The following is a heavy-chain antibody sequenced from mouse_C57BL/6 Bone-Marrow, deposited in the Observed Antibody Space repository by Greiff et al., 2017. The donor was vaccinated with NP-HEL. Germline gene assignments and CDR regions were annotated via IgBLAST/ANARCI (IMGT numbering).Heavy chain of an antibody. Sequence: QVQLQQSGAELARPGASVKLSCKASGYTFTSYGISWVKQRTGQGLEWIGEIYPRSGNNYYNEKFKGKATLTADKSSSTTYMELRSLTSEDSAVYFCATDSSAWFAYWGQGTLVTVSA. CDR1: GYTFTSYG. J-gene: IGHJ3*01. D-gene: IGHD3-2*02. CDR2: IYPRSGNN. V-gene: IGHV1-81*01. CDR3: ATDSSAWFAY.